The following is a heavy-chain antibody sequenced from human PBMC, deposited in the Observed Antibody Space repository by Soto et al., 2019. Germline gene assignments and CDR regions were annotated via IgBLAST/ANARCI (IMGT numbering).Heavy chain of an antibody. D-gene: IGHD1-20*01. J-gene: IGHJ6*02. Sequence: SETLSLTCAVYGGSFSGYYWSWIRQPPGKGLEWIGEINHSGSTNYNPSLKSRVTISVDTSKNQSSLKLSSVAAADTAVYYCARGYGVRITGTTFWYYYGMDVWGQGTTVTVSS. V-gene: IGHV4-34*01. CDR2: INHSGST. CDR1: GGSFSGYY. CDR3: ARGYGVRITGTTFWYYYGMDV.